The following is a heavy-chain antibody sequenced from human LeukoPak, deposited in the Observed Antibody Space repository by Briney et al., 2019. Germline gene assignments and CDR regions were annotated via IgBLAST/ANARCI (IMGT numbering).Heavy chain of an antibody. V-gene: IGHV1-8*01. Sequence: ASVKVSCKASGYTFTSYDINWVRQAPGQGLEWMGWMKLNSGNTGYAQKLQGRVTMTRNTSISTAYMELSSLRSEDTAVYYCARPQLYDYVWGSYRSSFAFDIWGQGTMVTVSS. CDR3: ARPQLYDYVWGSYRSSFAFDI. D-gene: IGHD3-16*02. CDR1: GYTFTSYD. J-gene: IGHJ3*02. CDR2: MKLNSGNT.